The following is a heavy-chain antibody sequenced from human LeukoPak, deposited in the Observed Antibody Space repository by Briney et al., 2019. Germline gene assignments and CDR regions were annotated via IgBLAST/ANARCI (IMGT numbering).Heavy chain of an antibody. J-gene: IGHJ3*02. V-gene: IGHV3-11*06. D-gene: IGHD5-18*01. CDR2: IDSSSTYT. CDR1: GFTFSDYY. Sequence: GGSLRLSCAASGFTFSDYYMSWIRQAPGKGLEWISYIDSSSTYTNYADSVKGRLTISRDNAKNSLYLQMNSLRAEDTAVYYCARGRNTAMVKDAFDIWGQGTMVTVSS. CDR3: ARGRNTAMVKDAFDI.